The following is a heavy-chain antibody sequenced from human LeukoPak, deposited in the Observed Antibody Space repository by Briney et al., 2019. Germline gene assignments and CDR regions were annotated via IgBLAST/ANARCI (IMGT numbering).Heavy chain of an antibody. D-gene: IGHD3-16*02. J-gene: IGHJ3*01. CDR1: AFTFRVSA. CDR2: ISFSGDNT. CDR3: ARDIELST. V-gene: IGHV3-23*01. Sequence: PGGSLRLSCAPSAFTFRVSAMTWVRQAPGKGLQGVSLISFSGDNTYYADSVKGRFTISRDNAKDTLYLQMSSLRAEDTAIYYCARDIELSTWGLGTTVTVSS.